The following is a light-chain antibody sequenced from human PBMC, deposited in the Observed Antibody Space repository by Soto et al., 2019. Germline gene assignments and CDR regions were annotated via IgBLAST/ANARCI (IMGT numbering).Light chain of an antibody. V-gene: IGLV2-14*01. CDR1: SNDVGAYNY. CDR3: SSYTTTSTVL. CDR2: DVG. J-gene: IGLJ2*01. Sequence: QSALTQPASVSGSPGQSIAIYCIGTSNDVGAYNYVSWYQQHPGKAPKLLIYDVGGRPSGVSDRFSGSKSGNSASLTISGLQAEDEAAYYCSSYTTTSTVLFGGGTKLTVL.